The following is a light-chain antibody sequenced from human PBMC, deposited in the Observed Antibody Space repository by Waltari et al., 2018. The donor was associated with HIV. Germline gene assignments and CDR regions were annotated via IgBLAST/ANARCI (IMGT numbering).Light chain of an antibody. CDR2: KDI. CDR3: QSTDSGGTHVV. V-gene: IGLV3-25*03. J-gene: IGLJ2*01. CDR1: ALPMKY. Sequence: YELTQSPSMSVSPGQTARLSCSGDALPMKYCFWYQQKPGQAPVLLIYKDIERPSWVPERFSASSSGTTVILTISGVQAEDEAVYYCQSTDSGGTHVVFGGGTKLTVL.